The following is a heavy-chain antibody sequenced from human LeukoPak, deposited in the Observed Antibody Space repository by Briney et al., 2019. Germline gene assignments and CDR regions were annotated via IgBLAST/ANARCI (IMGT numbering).Heavy chain of an antibody. D-gene: IGHD3-22*01. J-gene: IGHJ5*02. Sequence: SETLSLTCTVSGGSISSSSYYWTWIRQTPGKGLEWIGEINHSGSTNYNPSLKSRVIISVDTSNNQFSLKLYSVTAAVTAVYYCARSADYYDVVDPWGQGALFTVSS. CDR3: ARSADYYDVVDP. V-gene: IGHV4-39*07. CDR1: GGSISSSSYY. CDR2: INHSGST.